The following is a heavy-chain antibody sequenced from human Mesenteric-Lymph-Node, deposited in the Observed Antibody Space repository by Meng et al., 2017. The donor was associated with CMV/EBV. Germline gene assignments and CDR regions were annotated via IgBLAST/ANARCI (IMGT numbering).Heavy chain of an antibody. CDR3: ARGVGCSSTSCYFGFDP. CDR2: ISSSSSYI. CDR1: FNLSSYS. Sequence: FNLSSYSMHRVRQAPGRGLEWVSSISSSSSYIYYADSVKGRFTTSRDNAKNSLYLQMNSLRAEDTAVYYCARGVGCSSTSCYFGFDPWGQGTLVTVSS. D-gene: IGHD2-2*01. V-gene: IGHV3-21*01. J-gene: IGHJ5*02.